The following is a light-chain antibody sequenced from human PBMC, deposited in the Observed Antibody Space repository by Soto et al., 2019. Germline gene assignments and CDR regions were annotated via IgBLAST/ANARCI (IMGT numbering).Light chain of an antibody. CDR2: GGY. Sequence: SQMTQSPSSLSASVGDSVTITCRASQGISDYLAWFQQKPGKAPKLLIYGGYNLLPGVPSRFSGSGSGTDFTLTISSLQSEDVATYYCQKYNSAPHTFGGGTKVEIK. CDR3: QKYNSAPHT. J-gene: IGKJ4*01. CDR1: QGISDY. V-gene: IGKV1-27*01.